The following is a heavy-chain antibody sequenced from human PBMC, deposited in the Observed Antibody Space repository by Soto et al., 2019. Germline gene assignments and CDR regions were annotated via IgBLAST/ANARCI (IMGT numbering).Heavy chain of an antibody. CDR2: IYFNGNN. V-gene: IGHV4-59*01. J-gene: IGHJ4*02. CDR3: ASVTFGGVVLAH. D-gene: IGHD3-16*01. Sequence: SETLSLTCTVSFASFSKYYWSLIRQPPGKGLEWIGDIYFNGNNNYNPSLKRRVTISIATSKKQISLNLTSVTDADTAVYYCASVTFGGVVLAHWGQGTLVTVSS. CDR1: FASFSKYY.